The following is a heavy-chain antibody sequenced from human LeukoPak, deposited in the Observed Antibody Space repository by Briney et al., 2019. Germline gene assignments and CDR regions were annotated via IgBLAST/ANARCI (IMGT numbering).Heavy chain of an antibody. Sequence: GGSLRLPCVVSGFTFSSFWMTWVRQAPGKGLEWVANIKLDVSETYYVDSVRGRFTISRDNTKNSLYLQMDSLRAEDTAVYYCARKGNAFDFWGQGTMVTVSS. CDR1: GFTFSSFW. V-gene: IGHV3-7*01. CDR2: IKLDVSET. D-gene: IGHD3-10*01. CDR3: ARKGNAFDF. J-gene: IGHJ3*01.